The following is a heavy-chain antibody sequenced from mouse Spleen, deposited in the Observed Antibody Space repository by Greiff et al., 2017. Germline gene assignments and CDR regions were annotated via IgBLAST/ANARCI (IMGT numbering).Heavy chain of an antibody. D-gene: IGHD4-1*01. CDR2: ISYDGSN. Sequence: DVKLQESGPGLVKPSQSLSLTCSVTGYSITSGYYWNWIRQFPGNKLEWMGYISYDGSNNYNPSLKNRISITRDTSKNQFFLKLNSVTTEDTATYYCARRTDWYFDVWGAGTTVTVSS. CDR1: GYSITSGYY. CDR3: ARRTDWYFDV. V-gene: IGHV3-6*02. J-gene: IGHJ1*01.